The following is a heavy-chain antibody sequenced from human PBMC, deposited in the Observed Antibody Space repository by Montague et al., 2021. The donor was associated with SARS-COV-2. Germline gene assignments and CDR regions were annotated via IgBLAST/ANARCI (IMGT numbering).Heavy chain of an antibody. CDR2: FYYSGGR. J-gene: IGHJ4*02. D-gene: IGHD5-12*01. CDR1: GASISTGSDY. Sequence: SETLSLTCTVSGASISTGSDYWTWIRQRPGRGLEWIGNFYYSGGRTYXXXLKSRVTISADTSKNLFSLTLKSVTASDTAIYYCASAPRYSFGFWAYWGQGTLVSVSS. V-gene: IGHV4-61*03. CDR3: ASAPRYSFGFWAY.